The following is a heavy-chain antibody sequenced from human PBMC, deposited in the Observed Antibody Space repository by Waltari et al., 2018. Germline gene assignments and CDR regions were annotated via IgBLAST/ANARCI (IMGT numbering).Heavy chain of an antibody. CDR3: TRDLGGAAAGTGYNWFDP. Sequence: EVQLVESGGGLVQPGRSLRLACTASGCTFGEYAMSWFRRAPGKGLEWVGFIRSKAYGGTTEYAASVKGRFTISSDDSKSIAYLQMNSLKTEDTAVYYCTRDLGGAAAGTGYNWFDPWGQGTLVTVSS. J-gene: IGHJ5*02. V-gene: IGHV3-49*03. CDR1: GCTFGEYA. D-gene: IGHD6-13*01. CDR2: IRSKAYGGTT.